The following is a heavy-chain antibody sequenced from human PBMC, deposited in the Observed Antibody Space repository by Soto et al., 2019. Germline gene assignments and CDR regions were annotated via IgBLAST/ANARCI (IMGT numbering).Heavy chain of an antibody. CDR3: ARDGYSSGWRFDY. D-gene: IGHD6-19*01. V-gene: IGHV4-31*03. Sequence: SETLSLTCTVSGGSISSGGYYWSWIRQHPGKGLEWIGYIYYRGSTYYNPSLKRRVTISVDTSKNQFSLKLSSVTAADTAVYYCARDGYSSGWRFDYWGQGTLVTVSS. CDR2: IYYRGST. CDR1: GGSISSGGYY. J-gene: IGHJ4*02.